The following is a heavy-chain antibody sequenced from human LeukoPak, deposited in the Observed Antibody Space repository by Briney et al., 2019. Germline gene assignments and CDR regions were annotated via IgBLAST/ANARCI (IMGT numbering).Heavy chain of an antibody. CDR3: AREGNFDF. CDR2: INPNSGAT. J-gene: IGHJ4*02. V-gene: IGHV1-2*02. Sequence: ASVTVSCKASGYTFTDYYLHWVRPAPGQGLEWMGWINPNSGATNSAQKSQGRVTMTRDTSITTVYMELSRLTSDDTAVFYCAREGNFDFWGQGTLVTVSS. CDR1: GYTFTDYY.